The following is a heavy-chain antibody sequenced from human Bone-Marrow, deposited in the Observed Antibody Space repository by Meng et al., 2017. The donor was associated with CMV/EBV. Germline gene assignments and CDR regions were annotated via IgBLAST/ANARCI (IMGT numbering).Heavy chain of an antibody. V-gene: IGHV1-18*01. CDR1: GYTFSSYA. CDR3: ARERFQLLLSIYYYYGMDV. J-gene: IGHJ6*02. CDR2: INSYNGNT. D-gene: IGHD2-2*01. Sequence: ASVKVSCKASGYTFSSYAITWVRQAPGQGLEWMGWINSYNGNTLYAQRVQGRVTMTTDTSTSTVHMELRSLRLDDTAVYYCARERFQLLLSIYYYYGMDVWGQGTTVTVSS.